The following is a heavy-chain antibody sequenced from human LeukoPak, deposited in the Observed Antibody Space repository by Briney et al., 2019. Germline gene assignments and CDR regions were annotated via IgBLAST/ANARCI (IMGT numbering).Heavy chain of an antibody. J-gene: IGHJ5*02. V-gene: IGHV4-59*12. Sequence: KSSETLSLTCSVSDGSINSYYWNWIRRPPGKGLEWIGYIYYNGNTNYSPSLKSRVTISVDTSKNQFSLKLSSVTAADTAVYYCASYADLAPFDPWGQGTLVTVSS. D-gene: IGHD3-3*01. CDR2: IYYNGNT. CDR3: ASYADLAPFDP. CDR1: DGSINSYY.